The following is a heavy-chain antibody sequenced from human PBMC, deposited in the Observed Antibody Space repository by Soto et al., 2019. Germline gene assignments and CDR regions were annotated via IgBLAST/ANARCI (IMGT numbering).Heavy chain of an antibody. J-gene: IGHJ4*01. CDR3: TRATYYRYYFDV. CDR1: GGSINNYY. V-gene: IGHV4-59*01. Sequence: PSETLSLTCTVSGGSINNYYLSWIRQSPGKGLEWIGYIYYSGTTNYNPSLKSRVTISIDRSKNQFSLKVSSVTAADTAVYFCTRATYYRYYFDVWGHGTLVTVSS. D-gene: IGHD3-10*01. CDR2: IYYSGTT.